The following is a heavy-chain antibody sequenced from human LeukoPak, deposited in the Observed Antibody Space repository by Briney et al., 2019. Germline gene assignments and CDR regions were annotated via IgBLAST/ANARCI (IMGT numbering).Heavy chain of an antibody. Sequence: PGGSLRLSCAASGFTFSSYAMHWVRQAPGKGLEWVAVISYDGSNKYYADSVKGRFTISRDNSKNTLYLQMNSLRAEHTAVYYCARDGSRVNAFDIWGQGTMVTVSS. V-gene: IGHV3-30*04. CDR1: GFTFSSYA. D-gene: IGHD1-26*01. CDR3: ARDGSRVNAFDI. J-gene: IGHJ3*02. CDR2: ISYDGSNK.